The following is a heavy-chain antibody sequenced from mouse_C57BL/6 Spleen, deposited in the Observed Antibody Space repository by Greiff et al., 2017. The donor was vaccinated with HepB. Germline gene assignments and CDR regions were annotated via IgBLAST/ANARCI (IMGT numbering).Heavy chain of an antibody. CDR3: ARGYYGSSSRYFDV. V-gene: IGHV1-26*01. Sequence: VQLQQSGPELVKPGASVKISCKASGYTFTDYYMNWVKQSHGKSLEWMGDINPNNGGTSYNQKFKGKATLTVDKSSSTAYMELRSLTSEDSAVYYCARGYYGSSSRYFDVWGTGTTVTVSS. D-gene: IGHD1-1*01. CDR2: INPNNGGT. CDR1: GYTFTDYY. J-gene: IGHJ1*03.